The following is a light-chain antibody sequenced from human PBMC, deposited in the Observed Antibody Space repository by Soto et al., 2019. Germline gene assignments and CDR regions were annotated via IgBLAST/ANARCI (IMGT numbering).Light chain of an antibody. Sequence: QSALTQPASVSGSPGQSITISCTGTSSDVGGYNYVSWYQQHPGKAPKLMIYEVSNRPSGVSNRFSGSKSGNTASLTISGLQAEDEADYFCQSYDTSLGGEVVFGGGTKLTVL. J-gene: IGLJ2*01. V-gene: IGLV2-14*01. CDR3: QSYDTSLGGEVV. CDR2: EVS. CDR1: SSDVGGYNY.